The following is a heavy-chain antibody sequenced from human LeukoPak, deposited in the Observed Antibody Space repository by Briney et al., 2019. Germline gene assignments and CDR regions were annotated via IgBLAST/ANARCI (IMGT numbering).Heavy chain of an antibody. CDR3: ARNYGSGSYKYYFDY. D-gene: IGHD3-10*01. V-gene: IGHV3-49*03. J-gene: IGHJ4*02. CDR2: IRSKAYGGTT. Sequence: RSGGSLRLSCTASGFTFGDYAMSWFRQAPGKGLEWVGFIRSKAYGGTTEYAASVKGRFTISRDDSKSIAYLQMNSLRAEDTAVYYCARNYGSGSYKYYFDYWGQGTLVTVSS. CDR1: GFTFGDYA.